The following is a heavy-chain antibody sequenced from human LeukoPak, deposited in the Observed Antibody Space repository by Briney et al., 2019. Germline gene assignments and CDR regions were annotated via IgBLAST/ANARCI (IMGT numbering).Heavy chain of an antibody. V-gene: IGHV3-15*01. CDR1: GFTFSSYS. CDR2: IKSKTDGGTT. J-gene: IGHJ4*02. D-gene: IGHD3-16*02. CDR3: TTVPIRLGELSLDY. Sequence: GGSLRLSCAASGFTFSSYSMNWVRQAPGKGLEWVGRIKSKTDGGTTDYAAPVKGRFTISRDDSKNTLYLQMNSLKTEDTAVYYCTTVPIRLGELSLDYWGQGTLVTVSS.